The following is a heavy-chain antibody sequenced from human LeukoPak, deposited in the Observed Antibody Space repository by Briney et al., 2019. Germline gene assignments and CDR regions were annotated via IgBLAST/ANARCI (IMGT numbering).Heavy chain of an antibody. CDR2: IYHSGST. V-gene: IGHV4-38-2*02. CDR1: GYSINSGYY. J-gene: IGHJ4*02. CDR3: ARLVYSSSWEHPFFDY. D-gene: IGHD6-13*01. Sequence: SETLSLTCTVSGYSINSGYYWGWIRQPPGKGLEWIGSIYHSGSTYYNPSLKSRVTISVDTSKNQFSLKLSSVTAADTAVYYCARLVYSSSWEHPFFDYWGQGTLVTVSS.